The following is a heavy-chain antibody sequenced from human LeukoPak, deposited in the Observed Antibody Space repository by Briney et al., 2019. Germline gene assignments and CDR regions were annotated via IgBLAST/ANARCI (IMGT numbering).Heavy chain of an antibody. CDR1: GFTVSSNY. V-gene: IGHV3-53*01. J-gene: IGHJ3*02. Sequence: GGSLRLSCAASGFTVSSNYMSWVRQAPGKGLEWVSIIYSGGSTHYAESVKGRFTIPRDNSKNTVYLQMNSVRAEDTAVYYCARDYESSGSNGAFDIWGQGTMVTVSS. D-gene: IGHD6-19*01. CDR3: ARDYESSGSNGAFDI. CDR2: IYSGGST.